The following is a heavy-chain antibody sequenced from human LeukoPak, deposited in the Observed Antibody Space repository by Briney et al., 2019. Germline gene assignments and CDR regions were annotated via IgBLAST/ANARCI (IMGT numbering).Heavy chain of an antibody. J-gene: IGHJ1*01. D-gene: IGHD3-22*01. V-gene: IGHV3-23*01. CDR1: GFTFSSYA. CDR2: ISGSGGST. CDR3: AKVRTDYYDSSGHAEYLQH. Sequence: GGSLRLSCAASGFTFSSYAMSWVRQAPGEGLEWVSAISGSGGSTYYADSVKGRFTVSRDNSKNTLYLQMNSLRAEDTAVYYCAKVRTDYYDSSGHAEYLQHWGQGTLVTVSS.